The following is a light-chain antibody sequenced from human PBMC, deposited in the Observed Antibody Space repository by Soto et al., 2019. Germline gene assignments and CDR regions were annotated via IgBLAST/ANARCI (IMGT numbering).Light chain of an antibody. CDR1: QSVSSSN. CDR2: GAS. CDR3: QQHNNWPPIT. J-gene: IGKJ5*01. V-gene: IGKV3-20*01. Sequence: EIVLTQSPGTLSFSPVDRSTLYCRASQSVSSSNLAWYQQKRGQSPRLLIYGASSRATGIPDRFSGSGSGPDFTLTISRLEPEDFAVYYCQQHNNWPPITFGQGTRLEIK.